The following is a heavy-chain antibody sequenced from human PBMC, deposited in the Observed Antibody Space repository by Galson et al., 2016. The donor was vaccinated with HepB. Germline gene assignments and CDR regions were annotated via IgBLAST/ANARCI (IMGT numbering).Heavy chain of an antibody. CDR3: ATWIANHFAY. CDR1: GFTFSHFS. D-gene: IGHD2-2*03. J-gene: IGHJ4*02. Sequence: SLRLSCAASGFTFSHFSMSWVRQAPGEPLEWVSTIDGPTTNTHYADSVKGRFTISRDNSKNTLYLQMSSLRAEDTATYYCATWIANHFAYWGQGTLVTVSS. V-gene: IGHV3-23*01. CDR2: IDGPTTNT.